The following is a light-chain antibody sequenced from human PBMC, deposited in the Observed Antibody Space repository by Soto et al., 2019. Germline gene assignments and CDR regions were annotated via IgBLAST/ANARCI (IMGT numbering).Light chain of an antibody. CDR2: LAS. J-gene: IGKJ5*01. CDR3: LQAAQSPLT. CDR1: QSLLQSNGNNH. V-gene: IGKV2-28*01. Sequence: DIVLTQSPLSLHVTPGEPASISWRSSQSLLQSNGNNHVDWYLQRPGQSPQLLLYLASSRASGVPDRFSGSGSGTEFSLEISRVEAEDVGVYYCLQAAQSPLTFGQGTRLEIK.